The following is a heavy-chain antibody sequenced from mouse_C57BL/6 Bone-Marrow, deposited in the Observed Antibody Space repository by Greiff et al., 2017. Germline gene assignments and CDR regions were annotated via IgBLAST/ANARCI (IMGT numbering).Heavy chain of an antibody. J-gene: IGHJ3*01. D-gene: IGHD2-2*01. V-gene: IGHV1-81*01. Sequence: QLQQSGAELARPGASVKLSCKASGYTFTSYGISWVKQRTGQGLEWIGEIYPRSGNTYYNEKFKGKATLTADKSSSTAYMELLSLTSEDSAVYFCARAFGYGTWFAYWGQGTLVTVSA. CDR2: IYPRSGNT. CDR1: GYTFTSYG. CDR3: ARAFGYGTWFAY.